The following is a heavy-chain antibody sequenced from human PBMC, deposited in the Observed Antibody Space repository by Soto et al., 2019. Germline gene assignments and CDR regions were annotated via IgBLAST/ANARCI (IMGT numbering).Heavy chain of an antibody. CDR3: AHSLIGYYYDSSGSNWFDP. V-gene: IGHV2-5*02. CDR2: IYWDDDK. Sequence: CPTLVNPTQTLTLTCTFSWFSPSTSGVGVGWIRQPPGKALEWLALIYWDDDKRYSPSLKSRLTITKDTSKNQVVLTMTNMDPVDTATYYCAHSLIGYYYDSSGSNWFDPWGQGTLVTVSS. D-gene: IGHD3-22*01. J-gene: IGHJ5*02. CDR1: WFSPSTSGVG.